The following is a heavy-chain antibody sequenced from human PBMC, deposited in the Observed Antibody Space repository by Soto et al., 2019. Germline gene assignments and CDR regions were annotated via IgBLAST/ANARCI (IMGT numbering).Heavy chain of an antibody. Sequence: EVQLVESGGGLVQPGGSLRLSCAASGFTFSSYDMHWVRQVAGKGLEWVSAIGVAGDTYYPDSVKGRFTISRENAKNSLYIQMNSLRAEDTAVYYCASGGWGSSWYEGGSRIDYWGQGTLVTVSS. J-gene: IGHJ4*02. D-gene: IGHD6-13*01. V-gene: IGHV3-13*01. CDR3: ASGGWGSSWYEGGSRIDY. CDR1: GFTFSSYD. CDR2: IGVAGDT.